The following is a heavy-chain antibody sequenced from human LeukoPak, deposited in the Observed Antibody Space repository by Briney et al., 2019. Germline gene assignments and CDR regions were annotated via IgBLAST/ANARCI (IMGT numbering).Heavy chain of an antibody. D-gene: IGHD2-2*01. CDR3: ARVPDIYCPSTSCVDY. V-gene: IGHV1-2*06. Sequence: GASVKVSCKASGYTFTGHYMHWVRQAPGQGLEWMGRIDPKSGDTNYAQKFQGRVTISRDTSISTAYMELSSLRSDDTAVYYCARVPDIYCPSTSCVDYWGQGTLVTVSS. J-gene: IGHJ4*02. CDR1: GYTFTGHY. CDR2: IDPKSGDT.